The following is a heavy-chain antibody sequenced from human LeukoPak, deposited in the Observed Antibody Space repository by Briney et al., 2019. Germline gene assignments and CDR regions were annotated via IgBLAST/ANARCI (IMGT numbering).Heavy chain of an antibody. V-gene: IGHV3-11*04. J-gene: IGHJ6*03. CDR2: ISSSGSTI. D-gene: IGHD4-11*01. CDR3: ARDPMTTEGYYYYYMDV. CDR1: GFTFSDYY. Sequence: GGSLRLSCAASGFTFSDYYMSWIRQASGKGLEWVSYISSSGSTIYYADSVKGRFTISRDNAKNSPYLQMNSLRAEDTAVYYCARDPMTTEGYYYYYMDVWGKGTTVTVSS.